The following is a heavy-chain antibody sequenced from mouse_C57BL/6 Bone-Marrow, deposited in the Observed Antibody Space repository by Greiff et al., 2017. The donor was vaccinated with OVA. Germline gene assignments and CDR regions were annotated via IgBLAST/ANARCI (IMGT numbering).Heavy chain of an antibody. CDR2: INPYNGGT. D-gene: IGHD1-1*01. Sequence: EVQLQESGPVLVKPGASVKMSCKASGYTFTDYYMNWVKQSHGKSLEWIGVINPYNGGTSYNQKFKGKATLTVDKSSSTAYMELNSLTSEDSAVYYCARSHYYGSSYFYWYFDVWGTGTTVTVSS. CDR1: GYTFTDYY. V-gene: IGHV1-19*01. CDR3: ARSHYYGSSYFYWYFDV. J-gene: IGHJ1*03.